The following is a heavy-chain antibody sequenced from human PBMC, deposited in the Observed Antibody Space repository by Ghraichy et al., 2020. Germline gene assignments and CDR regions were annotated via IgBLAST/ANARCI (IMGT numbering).Heavy chain of an antibody. Sequence: LSLTCAASGFTVSSNYMSWVRQAPGKGLEWVSVIYSGGSTYYADSVKGRFTISRDNSKNTLYLQMNSLRAEDTAVYYCARDRNYDFWSGPRDYGMDVWGQGTTVTVSS. CDR1: GFTVSSNY. D-gene: IGHD3-3*01. J-gene: IGHJ6*02. V-gene: IGHV3-53*01. CDR3: ARDRNYDFWSGPRDYGMDV. CDR2: IYSGGST.